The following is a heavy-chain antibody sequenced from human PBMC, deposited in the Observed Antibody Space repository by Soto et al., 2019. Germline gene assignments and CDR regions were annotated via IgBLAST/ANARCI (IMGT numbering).Heavy chain of an antibody. J-gene: IGHJ6*03. Sequence: GASVKVSCKASGYTFNSYAMHWVRQATGQRLEWMGWINAGNGNTKYSQKFQGRVTITRDTSASTAYMELSSLRSEDTAVYYCATSFEYYDILTGYYNYYYMDVWGKGTTVTVSS. CDR3: ATSFEYYDILTGYYNYYYMDV. V-gene: IGHV1-3*01. D-gene: IGHD3-9*01. CDR2: INAGNGNT. CDR1: GYTFNSYA.